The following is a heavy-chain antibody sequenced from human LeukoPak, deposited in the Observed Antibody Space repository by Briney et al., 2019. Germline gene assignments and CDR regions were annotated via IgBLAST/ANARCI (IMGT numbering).Heavy chain of an antibody. J-gene: IGHJ4*02. CDR2: SRNKVKSYST. CDR1: GFTFSSYG. D-gene: IGHD3-22*01. Sequence: PGGSLRLSCAGTGFTFSSYGMSWVRQAPGKGLEWVGRSRNKVKSYSTEYAASVKGRFTISRDDSKNSVYLQMSSLKTEDTAVYYCTRAELRGGYYYVGLYWGQGTLVTVSS. V-gene: IGHV3-72*01. CDR3: TRAELRGGYYYVGLY.